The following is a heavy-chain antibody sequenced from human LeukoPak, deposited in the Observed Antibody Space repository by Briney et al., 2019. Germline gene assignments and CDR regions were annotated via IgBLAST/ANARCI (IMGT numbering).Heavy chain of an antibody. CDR2: ISYDGSHA. D-gene: IGHD1-1*01. CDR3: ARDWNLDY. Sequence: PGKSLRLSCAASGFTFSSYALHWVRQAPGKGLEWVALISYDGSHAYYADSVRGRFTISRDNSKNTLYLQMNSLGPEDTAVYYCARDWNLDYWGQGTLVTVSS. CDR1: GFTFSSYA. J-gene: IGHJ4*02. V-gene: IGHV3-30-3*01.